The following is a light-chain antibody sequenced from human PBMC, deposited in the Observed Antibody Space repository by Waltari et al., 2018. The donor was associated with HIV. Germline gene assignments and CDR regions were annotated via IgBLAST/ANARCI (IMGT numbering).Light chain of an antibody. CDR1: QGISSH. CDR2: IAY. Sequence: DIQLTQSPSFMSASVGDRVTITSRASQGISSHLAWYQHKPGKAPKLLIYIAYTLQSGVPSRFSGSGAGTEFTLTISSLQPEDFATYYCQQLNSYPHTFGQGTKLEIK. CDR3: QQLNSYPHT. V-gene: IGKV1-9*01. J-gene: IGKJ2*01.